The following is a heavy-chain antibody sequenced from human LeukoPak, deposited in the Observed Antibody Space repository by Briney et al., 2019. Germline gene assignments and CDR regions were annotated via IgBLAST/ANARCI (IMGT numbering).Heavy chain of an antibody. J-gene: IGHJ4*02. CDR2: IWYDGNNK. Sequence: PGGSLRLSCAASGFTFSSYGMHWVRQAPGKGLEWVALIWYDGNNKYYADSVKGRFTISRDNSKNTLFLQMNSLRAEDTAVYYCVRGDGVAVTGTTGDSWGQGTQVTVSS. CDR3: VRGDGVAVTGTTGDS. CDR1: GFTFSSYG. V-gene: IGHV3-33*01. D-gene: IGHD6-19*01.